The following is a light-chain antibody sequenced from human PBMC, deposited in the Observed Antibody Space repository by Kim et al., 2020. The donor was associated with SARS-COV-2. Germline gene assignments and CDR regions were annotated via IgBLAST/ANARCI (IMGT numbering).Light chain of an antibody. CDR3: QRADSFPLG. Sequence: ASVGDRVTITCPASQDISSWLAWYQQKPGKAPKLLISAASSLQSGVPSRFSGSGYGTDFTLTISSLQPEDFASYYCQRADSFPLGFGGGTKVDIK. J-gene: IGKJ4*01. CDR2: AAS. CDR1: QDISSW. V-gene: IGKV1-12*01.